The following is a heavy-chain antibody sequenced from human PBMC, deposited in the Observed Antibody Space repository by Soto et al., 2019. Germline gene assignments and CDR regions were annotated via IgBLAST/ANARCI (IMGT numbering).Heavy chain of an antibody. CDR3: ARHGLLWFGELLETPFDY. Sequence: QVQLQESGPGLVQPSETLSLTCTVSGGSISSYYWSWIRQPPGKGLEWIGYIYYSGSTNYNPSLKSRVTISVDTSKNQFSLKLSSVTAADTAVYYCARHGLLWFGELLETPFDYWGQGTLVTVSS. V-gene: IGHV4-59*08. D-gene: IGHD3-10*01. J-gene: IGHJ4*02. CDR2: IYYSGST. CDR1: GGSISSYY.